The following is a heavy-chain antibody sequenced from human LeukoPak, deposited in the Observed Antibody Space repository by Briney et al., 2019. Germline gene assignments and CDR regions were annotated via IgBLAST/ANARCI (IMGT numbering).Heavy chain of an antibody. CDR1: GYSFTSYW. V-gene: IGHV5-51*01. CDR3: ARHEASHCSGGSCYYSLDY. J-gene: IGHJ4*02. D-gene: IGHD2-15*01. Sequence: GESLKISCKGSGYSFTSYWIGWVCQMPGKGLEWMGIIYPGDYDTRYSPSFQGQVTISADKSISTAYLQWSSLKASDTAMYYCARHEASHCSGGSCYYSLDYWGQGTLVTVSS. CDR2: IYPGDYDT.